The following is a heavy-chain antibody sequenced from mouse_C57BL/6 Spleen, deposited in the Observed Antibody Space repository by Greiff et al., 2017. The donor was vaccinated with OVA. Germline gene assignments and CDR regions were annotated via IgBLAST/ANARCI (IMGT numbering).Heavy chain of an antibody. D-gene: IGHD2-3*01. Sequence: QVQLKESGPGLVQPSQSLSITCTVSGFSLTSYGVHWVRQPPGKGLEWLGVLWSGGSTDYNAAFISRLSISKDNSKSQVFFKMNSLQADDTAIYYCAILYDETKDYWGQGNSGTVSS. V-gene: IGHV2-4*01. CDR3: AILYDETKDY. CDR2: LWSGGST. J-gene: IGHJ4*01. CDR1: GFSLTSYG.